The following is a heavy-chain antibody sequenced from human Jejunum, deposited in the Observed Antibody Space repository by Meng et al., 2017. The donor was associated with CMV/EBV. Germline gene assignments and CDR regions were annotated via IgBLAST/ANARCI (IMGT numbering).Heavy chain of an antibody. D-gene: IGHD4/OR15-4a*01. CDR1: FIFNKCW. V-gene: IGHV3-7*01. CDR2: ISQDGSET. J-gene: IGHJ6*02. CDR3: ARINDYGGAHYGMDV. Sequence: FIFNKCWMSWVRQAPGEGLGWVANISQDGSETYYVDSVKGRFTISRDNAKKSLYLQMTSLRAEDTALYYCARINDYGGAHYGMDVWGQGTTVTVSS.